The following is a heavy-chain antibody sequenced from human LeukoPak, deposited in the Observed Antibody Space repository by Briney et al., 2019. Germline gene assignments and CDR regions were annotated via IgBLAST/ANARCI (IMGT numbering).Heavy chain of an antibody. CDR3: ARLYGVFSDGAGYCSG. V-gene: IGHV3-7*01. CDR1: GFMFSGYW. D-gene: IGHD3-9*01. J-gene: IGHJ4*02. CDR2: IKQDGSEK. Sequence: GGSLKLSCAASGFMFSGYWMTWVRQTPGKRLEWVANIKQDGSEKKYVDSVKGRFTISRDNAKNSLSLQMNSLRAEDTAVCYCARLYGVFSDGAGYCSGWGQGTLVTVSS.